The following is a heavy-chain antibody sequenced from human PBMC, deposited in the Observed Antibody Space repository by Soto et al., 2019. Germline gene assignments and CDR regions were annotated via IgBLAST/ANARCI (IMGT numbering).Heavy chain of an antibody. CDR3: ARDRGPSSGYYPYWFDP. CDR1: GGTFSSYA. J-gene: IGHJ5*02. Sequence: QVQLVQSGAEVKKPGSSVKVSCKASGGTFSSYAITWVRQAPGQGLEWMGGLIPIFGTANYAQKFQARVTITAGXSXSXXHMELSSLRSEDTAGDYCARDRGPSSGYYPYWFDPWGQGTLVTVSS. D-gene: IGHD3-22*01. V-gene: IGHV1-69*12. CDR2: LIPIFGTA.